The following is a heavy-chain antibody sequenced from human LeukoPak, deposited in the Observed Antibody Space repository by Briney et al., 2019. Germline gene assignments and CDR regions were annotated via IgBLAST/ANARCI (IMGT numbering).Heavy chain of an antibody. V-gene: IGHV1-24*01. D-gene: IGHD2-2*01. J-gene: IGHJ5*02. CDR2: FDPEDGET. CDR1: GYTLTELS. Sequence: ASVTVSCTVSGYTLTELSMHWVRQAPGKGLEWMGGFDPEDGETIYAQKFQGRVTMTEDTSTDTAYMELSSLRSEDTAVYYCATGVGEYQLRGDNWFDPWGQGTLVTVSS. CDR3: ATGVGEYQLRGDNWFDP.